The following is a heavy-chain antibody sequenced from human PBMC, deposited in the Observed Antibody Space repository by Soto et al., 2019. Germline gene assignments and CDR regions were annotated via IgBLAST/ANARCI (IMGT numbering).Heavy chain of an antibody. CDR3: ARANYYDSTGDFGY. CDR2: ISSSSSTI. CDR1: GFTFSSYS. D-gene: IGHD3-22*01. J-gene: IGHJ4*02. V-gene: IGHV3-48*01. Sequence: EVQLVETGGGLVQPGGSLRLSCAASGFTFSSYSMHWVRQAPGQGLEWVSYISSSSSTIYYADSVKGLLTIPRDNAKNALYLQMNSLRAEDTAVYYCARANYYDSTGDFGYWCQGTLVTVSS.